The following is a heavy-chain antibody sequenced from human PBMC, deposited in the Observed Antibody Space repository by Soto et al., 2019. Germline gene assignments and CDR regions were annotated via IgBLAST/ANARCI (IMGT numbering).Heavy chain of an antibody. CDR2: MNPNSGNT. CDR3: ARGRPAYYHYVWGSHDPLMVDY. V-gene: IGHV1-8*01. CDR1: GYTFTSYD. D-gene: IGHD3-16*01. Sequence: QVQLVQSGAEVKKPGASVKVSCKASGYTFTSYDINWVRQATGQGLEWMGWMNPNSGNTGYAQKFQGRVTMTRNTSISTAYMELSSLRSEDTAVYYCARGRPAYYHYVWGSHDPLMVDYCGQGTLVTVSS. J-gene: IGHJ4*02.